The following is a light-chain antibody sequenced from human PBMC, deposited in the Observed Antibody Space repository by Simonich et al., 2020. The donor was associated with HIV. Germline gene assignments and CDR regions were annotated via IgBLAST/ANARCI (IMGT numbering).Light chain of an antibody. J-gene: IGLJ2*01. CDR3: YSTDNSGNHRL. CDR1: ALPKKY. CDR2: DDT. V-gene: IGLV3-10*01. Sequence: SYELAQPPSVSVSPGQTARITCSGDALPKKYAYWYQQKSGQAPVLVILDDTKRPSGIPARFSGSSSGTTATLTISGAQVEDEADYYCYSTDNSGNHRLFGGGTKLTVL.